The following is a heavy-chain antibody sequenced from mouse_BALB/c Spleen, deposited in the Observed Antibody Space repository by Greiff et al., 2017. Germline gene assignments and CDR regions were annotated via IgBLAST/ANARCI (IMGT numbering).Heavy chain of an antibody. V-gene: IGHV1-12*01. CDR1: GYTFTSYN. J-gene: IGHJ3*01. CDR3: ARDYGSSYSAWFAY. Sequence: QVQLQQSGAELVRSGASVKMSCKASGYTFTSYNMHWVKQTPGQGLEWIGYIYPGNGGTNYNQKFTGKATLTAYTSSSTAYMQISSLTSEDSAVYFCARDYGSSYSAWFAYWGQGTLVTVAA. CDR2: IYPGNGGT. D-gene: IGHD1-1*01.